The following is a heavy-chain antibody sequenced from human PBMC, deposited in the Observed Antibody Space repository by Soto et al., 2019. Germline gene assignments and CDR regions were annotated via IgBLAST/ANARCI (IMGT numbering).Heavy chain of an antibody. Sequence: PAGALILSRAASGFTFSDYYMSWIRHAPGNGLKWVSYISSSRSYTNYSDSVKGRFTISRDNAKNSLYLPVNSLRAEDTAVYYCASEGVGALAWVPNWFVPWGPGTLVSVAS. J-gene: IGHJ5*02. D-gene: IGHD1-26*01. CDR2: ISSSRSYT. CDR3: ASEGVGALAWVPNWFVP. V-gene: IGHV3-11*06. CDR1: GFTFSDYY.